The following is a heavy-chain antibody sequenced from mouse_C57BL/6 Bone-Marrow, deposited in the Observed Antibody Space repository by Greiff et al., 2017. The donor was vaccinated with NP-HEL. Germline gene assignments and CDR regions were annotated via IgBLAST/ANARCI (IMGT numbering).Heavy chain of an antibody. CDR3: ARDSYYYGSSSYAMDY. D-gene: IGHD1-1*01. Sequence: DVHLVESGGGLVQSGRSLRLSCATSGFTFSDFYMEWVRQAPGKGLEWIAASRNKANDYTTEYSASVKGRFIVSRDTSQSILYLQMNALRAEDTAIYYCARDSYYYGSSSYAMDYWGQGTSVTVSS. V-gene: IGHV7-1*01. J-gene: IGHJ4*01. CDR1: GFTFSDFY. CDR2: SRNKANDYTT.